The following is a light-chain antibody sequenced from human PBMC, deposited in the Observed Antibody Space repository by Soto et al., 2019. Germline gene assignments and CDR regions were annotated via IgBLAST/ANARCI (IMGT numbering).Light chain of an antibody. CDR2: GAS. J-gene: IGKJ2*01. Sequence: EIVLTQSPGTLSLSPGERATLSCRASQSVSSTYLAWYQQKPGQAPRLLIYGASSRDTGIPDRFSGSGSGTDFTLTIIRLEPEDFAVYYCQRYDISPFPFGQGTKLEIK. V-gene: IGKV3-20*01. CDR1: QSVSSTY. CDR3: QRYDISPFP.